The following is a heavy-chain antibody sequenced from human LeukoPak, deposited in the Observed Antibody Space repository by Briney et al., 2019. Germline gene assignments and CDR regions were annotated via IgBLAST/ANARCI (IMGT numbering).Heavy chain of an antibody. J-gene: IGHJ4*02. Sequence: PGGSLRLSCAASGFTFSSYSMNWVRQAPGKGLEWVSYISSSSSTIYYADSVKGRFTISRDNAKNSLYLQMNSLRAEDTAVYYCARDAGLRTTVTYFDYWGQGTLVTVSS. CDR1: GFTFSSYS. V-gene: IGHV3-48*01. D-gene: IGHD4-17*01. CDR2: ISSSSSTI. CDR3: ARDAGLRTTVTYFDY.